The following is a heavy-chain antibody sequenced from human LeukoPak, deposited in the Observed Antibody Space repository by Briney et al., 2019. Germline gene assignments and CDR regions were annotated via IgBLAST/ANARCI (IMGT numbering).Heavy chain of an antibody. D-gene: IGHD3-16*01. Sequence: SETLSLTCTVSGGSISSYYWSWIRQPPGKGLEWIGYIYATGSTNYNPSLKSRVTISVDTSKNQSSLNLRSVTAADTAVYYCGSHDSVRSPLGPWGQGTLVTVSS. CDR1: GGSISSYY. J-gene: IGHJ5*02. V-gene: IGHV4-4*09. CDR3: GSHDSVRSPLGP. CDR2: IYATGST.